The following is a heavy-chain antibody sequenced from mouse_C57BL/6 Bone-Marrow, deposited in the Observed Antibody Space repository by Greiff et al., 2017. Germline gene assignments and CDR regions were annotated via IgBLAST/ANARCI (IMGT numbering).Heavy chain of an antibody. CDR1: GISLSTFGMG. D-gene: IGHD1-1*01. CDR3: ARMGIPYYYGSSQYYFDY. CDR2: IWWDDDK. V-gene: IGHV8-8*01. J-gene: IGHJ2*01. Sequence: QVQLKESGPGILQPSQTLSLTCSFSGISLSTFGMGVGWIRQPSGKGLEWLAHIWWDDDKYYNPALKSRLTISKDTSKNQVFLKIANVDTADTATYYCARMGIPYYYGSSQYYFDYWGQGTTLTVSS.